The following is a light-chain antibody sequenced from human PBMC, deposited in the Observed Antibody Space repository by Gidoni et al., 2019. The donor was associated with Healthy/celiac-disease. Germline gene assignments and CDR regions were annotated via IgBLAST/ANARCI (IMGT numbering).Light chain of an antibody. CDR2: AAS. Sequence: DTEMTQPPSSVSASVGDRVTITCSASQGISSWLAWYQQKPGKAPKLLIYAASSLQSGVPSMFSGSGSGTDITLTISSLQPEDFATYYYQQANSFPWTFGQGTKVEIK. J-gene: IGKJ1*01. V-gene: IGKV1D-12*01. CDR3: QQANSFPWT. CDR1: QGISSW.